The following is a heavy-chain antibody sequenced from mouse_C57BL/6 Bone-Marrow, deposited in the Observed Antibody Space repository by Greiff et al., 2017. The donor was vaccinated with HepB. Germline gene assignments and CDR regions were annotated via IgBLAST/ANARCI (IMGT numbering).Heavy chain of an antibody. Sequence: LVESEGGLVQPGSSMKLSCTASGFTFSDYYMAWVRQVPEKGLEWVANINYDGSSTYYLDSLKSRFIISRDNAKNILYLQMSSLKSEDTATYYCARDGADWYFDVWGTGTTVTVSS. CDR2: INYDGSST. CDR1: GFTFSDYY. V-gene: IGHV5-16*01. CDR3: ARDGADWYFDV. J-gene: IGHJ1*03.